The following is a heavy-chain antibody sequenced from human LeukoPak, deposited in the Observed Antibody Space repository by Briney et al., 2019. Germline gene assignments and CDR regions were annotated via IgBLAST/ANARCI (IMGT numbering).Heavy chain of an antibody. CDR3: ARDPREVAVAGHSDAFDI. CDR1: GGSISSGGYY. CDR2: IYHSGST. V-gene: IGHV4-30-2*01. J-gene: IGHJ3*02. Sequence: SQTLSLTCTVSGGSISSGGYYWSWIRQPPGKGLEWIGYIYHSGSTYYNPSLKSRVTISVDRSKNQFSLKLSSVTAADTAVYYCARDPREVAVAGHSDAFDIWGQGTMVTVSS. D-gene: IGHD6-19*01.